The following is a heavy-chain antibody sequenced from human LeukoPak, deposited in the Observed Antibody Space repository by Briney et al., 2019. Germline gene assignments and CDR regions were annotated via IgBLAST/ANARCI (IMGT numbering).Heavy chain of an antibody. CDR3: ARDHRGWLVGNYYYYYMDV. CDR1: GGSISSYY. J-gene: IGHJ6*03. V-gene: IGHV4-4*07. Sequence: PSETLSLTCSVSGGSISSYYWSWIRQPAGKGLEWIGRMYPSGSTNYNPSLKSRVTMSVDTSKNQFSLKLSSVTAADTAVYYCARDHRGWLVGNYYYYYMDVWGKGTTVTVSS. CDR2: MYPSGST. D-gene: IGHD6-19*01.